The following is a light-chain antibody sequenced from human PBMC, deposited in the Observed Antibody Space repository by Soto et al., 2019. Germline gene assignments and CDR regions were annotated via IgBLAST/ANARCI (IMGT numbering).Light chain of an antibody. CDR3: QQYGGSPRT. CDR1: RSVGGTF. J-gene: IGKJ1*01. CDR2: GAS. Sequence: EIVLTQSPVTLSLSPGEGATLSFRASRSVGGTFLAWYQQKGGQAPRLLIHGASNRATGIPDRFSGSGSGTDFTLTISRLEPEDFAVYYCQQYGGSPRTFGQGTKVDIK. V-gene: IGKV3-20*01.